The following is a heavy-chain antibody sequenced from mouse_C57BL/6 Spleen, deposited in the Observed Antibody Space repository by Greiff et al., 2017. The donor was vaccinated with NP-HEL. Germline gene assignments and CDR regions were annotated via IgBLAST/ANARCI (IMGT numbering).Heavy chain of an antibody. CDR1: GYTFTSYW. D-gene: IGHD1-1*01. J-gene: IGHJ2*01. CDR2: IHPNSGST. Sequence: QVQLQQPGAELVKPGASVKLSCKASGYTFTSYWMHWVKQRPGQGLEWIGMIHPNSGSTNYNEKFKSKATLTVDKSSSTAYMQLSSLTSEDSAVYYCARGAQYYGSRYYYWGQGTTLTVSS. V-gene: IGHV1-64*01. CDR3: ARGAQYYGSRYYY.